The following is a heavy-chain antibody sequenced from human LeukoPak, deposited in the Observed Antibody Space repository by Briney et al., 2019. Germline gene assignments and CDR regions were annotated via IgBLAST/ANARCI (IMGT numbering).Heavy chain of an antibody. CDR1: GFTFSNFW. D-gene: IGHD2-2*02. V-gene: IGHV3-7*03. Sequence: GGSLRLSCTASGFTFSNFWMGWVRQAPGKGLEWVANIKQDETEKFYLGSVKGRSTISRDNAKNSLYLQMNSLRVEDTALYYCARDPRYCSSTSCYKAFDYWGQGTLVTVSS. J-gene: IGHJ4*02. CDR2: IKQDETEK. CDR3: ARDPRYCSSTSCYKAFDY.